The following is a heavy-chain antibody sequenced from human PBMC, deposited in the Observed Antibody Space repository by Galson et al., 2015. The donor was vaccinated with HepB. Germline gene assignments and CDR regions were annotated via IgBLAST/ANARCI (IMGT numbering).Heavy chain of an antibody. V-gene: IGHV4-31*03. CDR1: GGSISSGGYY. Sequence: LSLTCTVSGGSISSGGYYWSWIRQHPGKGLEWIGYIYYSGTTYYNPSLKSRVTISVDTSKNQFSLKLNSVTAADTAVYYCARVLCSSTSCYIHYWGQGTLVTVSS. J-gene: IGHJ4*02. CDR3: ARVLCSSTSCYIHY. D-gene: IGHD2-2*02. CDR2: IYYSGTT.